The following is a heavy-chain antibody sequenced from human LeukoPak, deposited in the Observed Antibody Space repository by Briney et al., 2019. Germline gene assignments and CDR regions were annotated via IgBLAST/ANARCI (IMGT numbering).Heavy chain of an antibody. J-gene: IGHJ4*02. Sequence: GGSLRLSCAASGFTSSSYSMNWVRQAPGKGLEWVSYISSSSSTIYYADSVKGRFTISRDNAKNSLYLQMNSLRAEDTAVYYCAREEAAALDYWGQGTLVTVSS. D-gene: IGHD6-13*01. CDR1: GFTSSSYS. CDR2: ISSSSSTI. V-gene: IGHV3-48*01. CDR3: AREEAAALDY.